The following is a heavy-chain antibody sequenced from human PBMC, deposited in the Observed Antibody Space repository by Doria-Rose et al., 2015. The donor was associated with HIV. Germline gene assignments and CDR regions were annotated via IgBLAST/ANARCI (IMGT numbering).Heavy chain of an antibody. CDR2: ISYDGTNK. V-gene: IGHV3-30*04. CDR1: GFTFNTYA. Sequence: QPWRSLRLSCAASGFTFNTYAMHWVRQAPGKGLEWVAVISYDGTNKYYADSVKGRFTISRDNSKNTLYLQMNSLRAEDTAVYFCARGSVLLWLREFPGNMKFDYWGQGTRVTGSS. D-gene: IGHD3-10*01. CDR3: ARGSVLLWLREFPGNMKFDY. J-gene: IGHJ4*02.